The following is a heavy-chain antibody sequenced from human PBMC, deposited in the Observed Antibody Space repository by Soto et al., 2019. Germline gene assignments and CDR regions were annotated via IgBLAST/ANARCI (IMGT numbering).Heavy chain of an antibody. Sequence: SETLSLTCTVSGGSISSGGYDGSWIRQHPGKGLEWIGYIYYSGSTYYNPSLKSRVTISVDTSKNQFSLKLSSVTAADTAVYYCARDQGGYAYFDYWGQGTLVTVSS. V-gene: IGHV4-31*03. J-gene: IGHJ4*02. CDR1: GGSISSGGYD. CDR3: ARDQGGYAYFDY. CDR2: IYYSGST. D-gene: IGHD5-12*01.